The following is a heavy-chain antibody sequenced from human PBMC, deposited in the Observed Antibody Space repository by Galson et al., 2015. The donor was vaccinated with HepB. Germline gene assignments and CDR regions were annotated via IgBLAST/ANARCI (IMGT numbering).Heavy chain of an antibody. D-gene: IGHD3-3*01. CDR2: IWYDGSNK. CDR1: GFIFSRNG. J-gene: IGHJ6*02. V-gene: IGHV3-33*01. CDR3: ARDSTYYNFWGGYQMGMDV. Sequence: SLRLSCAASGFIFSRNGMHWVRQAPGKGLEWVAFIWYDGSNKYYADSVKGRFTISRDNPKNTVYLQMNSLRAEDTAVYYCARDSTYYNFWGGYQMGMDVWGQGTTVTVSS.